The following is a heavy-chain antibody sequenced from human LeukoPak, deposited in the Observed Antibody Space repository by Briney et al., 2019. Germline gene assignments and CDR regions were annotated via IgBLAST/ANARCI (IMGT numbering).Heavy chain of an antibody. Sequence: GGPLRLSCAASGFTFDDYAMHWVRQAPGKGLEWVSLISGDGGSTYYADSVKGRFTISRDNSKNSLYLQMNSLRTEDTALYYCAKQKLGMASFAFDIWGQGTMVTVSS. D-gene: IGHD7-27*01. V-gene: IGHV3-43*02. J-gene: IGHJ3*02. CDR2: ISGDGGST. CDR1: GFTFDDYA. CDR3: AKQKLGMASFAFDI.